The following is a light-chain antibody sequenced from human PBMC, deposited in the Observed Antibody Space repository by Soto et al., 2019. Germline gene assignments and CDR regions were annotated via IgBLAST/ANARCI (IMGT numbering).Light chain of an antibody. CDR2: DVR. V-gene: IGLV2-14*01. Sequence: QSVLTQPASVSGSPGQSITISCTGTSSDVGGYNYVSWYQQHPGKAPKLMIYDVRNRPSGVASRFSGSKSGYTAFLTISGLQAEDEADYCCGSYTSISTVVFGGGTKLTVL. CDR1: SSDVGGYNY. J-gene: IGLJ2*01. CDR3: GSYTSISTVV.